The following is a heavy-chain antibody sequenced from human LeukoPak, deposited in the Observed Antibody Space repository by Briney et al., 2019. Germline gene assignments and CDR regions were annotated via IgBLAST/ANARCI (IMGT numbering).Heavy chain of an antibody. CDR2: ISYSSTYI. V-gene: IGHV3-21*01. CDR1: GFSFSTYS. CDR3: ARDPQYFFDSSGFDY. D-gene: IGHD3-22*01. Sequence: GGSLRLSCAASGFSFSTYSMHWVRQAPGKGLEWVSSISYSSTYIYYADSVKGRFTISRDNANSSLYLQMNSLRAEDTAVYYCARDPQYFFDSSGFDYWGQGILVTVSS. J-gene: IGHJ4*02.